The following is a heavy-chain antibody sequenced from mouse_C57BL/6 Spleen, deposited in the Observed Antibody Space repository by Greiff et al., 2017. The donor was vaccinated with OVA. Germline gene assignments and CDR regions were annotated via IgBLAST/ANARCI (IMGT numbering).Heavy chain of an antibody. Sequence: QVQLQQSGAELARPGASVKLSCKASGYTFTSYGISWVKQRTGQGLEWIGEIYPRSGNTYYNEKFKGKATLTADKSSSTAYMELRSLTSEDSAVYFCARGYYGSSYGYFGYWGQGTTLTVSS. CDR3: ARGYYGSSYGYFGY. V-gene: IGHV1-81*01. CDR1: GYTFTSYG. CDR2: IYPRSGNT. J-gene: IGHJ2*01. D-gene: IGHD1-1*01.